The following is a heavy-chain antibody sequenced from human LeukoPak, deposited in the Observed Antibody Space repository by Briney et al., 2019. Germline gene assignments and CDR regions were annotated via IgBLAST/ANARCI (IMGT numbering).Heavy chain of an antibody. V-gene: IGHV3-23*01. Sequence: GGSLRLSCAAAGFTFSSYAMSWVRQAPGKGLEWVSAISGSGGSIYYADSVKGRFTISRDNSKNTLYLQMSSLTAEDTAVYYSAKAPRDIVVVVAEAFDIRGQRTMVTASS. CDR1: GFTFSSYA. D-gene: IGHD2-15*01. J-gene: IGHJ3*02. CDR2: ISGSGGSI. CDR3: AKAPRDIVVVVAEAFDI.